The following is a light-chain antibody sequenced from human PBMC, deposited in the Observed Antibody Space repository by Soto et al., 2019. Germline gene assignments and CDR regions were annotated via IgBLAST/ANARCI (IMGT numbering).Light chain of an antibody. V-gene: IGKV3-15*01. J-gene: IGKJ4*01. CDR2: GAS. Sequence: EIVMTQSPATLSVSPGERATLSCRASQSVSSTFAWYQQKPGQAPRLLIYGASTRATGIPARFSGSGSGTEFTLTISSLQSEDFALYYCQQYNVWPLTFGGGTKVEIE. CDR3: QQYNVWPLT. CDR1: QSVSST.